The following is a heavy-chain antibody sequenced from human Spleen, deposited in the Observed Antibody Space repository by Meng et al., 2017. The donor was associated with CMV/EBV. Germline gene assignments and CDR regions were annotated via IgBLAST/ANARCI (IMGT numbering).Heavy chain of an antibody. CDR2: IHHSGSF. Sequence: SETLSLTCAVSGDSISSGNWWTWVRQSPGRGLEWIGEIHHSGSFKYNPSLKSRMTISLDNSNNQFSLRLTSVTAADTAVYSCARVGLHRGFLPSFDYWGQGTLVTVSS. CDR1: GDSISSGNW. J-gene: IGHJ4*02. V-gene: IGHV4-4*02. D-gene: IGHD3-10*01. CDR3: ARVGLHRGFLPSFDY.